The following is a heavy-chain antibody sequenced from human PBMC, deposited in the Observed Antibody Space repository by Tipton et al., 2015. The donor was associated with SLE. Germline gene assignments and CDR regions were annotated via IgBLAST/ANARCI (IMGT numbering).Heavy chain of an antibody. J-gene: IGHJ5*02. Sequence: SLRLSCAASGFTFSSYWMHWVRQGPGRGLVWVSRINGDGSSTSYADSVKGRFTISRDNAKNTLYLQMNSLRAEDTAVYYCAREDIVVVPECFDPWGQGTLVTVSS. V-gene: IGHV3-74*01. D-gene: IGHD2-2*01. CDR1: GFTFSSYW. CDR2: INGDGSST. CDR3: AREDIVVVPECFDP.